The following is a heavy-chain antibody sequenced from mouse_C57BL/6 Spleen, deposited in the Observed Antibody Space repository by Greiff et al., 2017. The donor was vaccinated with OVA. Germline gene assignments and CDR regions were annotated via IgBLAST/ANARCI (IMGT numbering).Heavy chain of an antibody. CDR2: IDPSASYT. V-gene: IGHV1-50*01. J-gene: IGHJ1*03. Sequence: VQLQQPGAELVKPGASVKLSCKASGYTFTSYWMQWVKQRPGPGLEWIGEIDPSASYTNYNQKFKGKATLTVDTSSSTAYMQLSSLTSEDSAVYYCARLLLRYHWYFDVWGTGTTVTVSS. D-gene: IGHD1-1*01. CDR3: ARLLLRYHWYFDV. CDR1: GYTFTSYW.